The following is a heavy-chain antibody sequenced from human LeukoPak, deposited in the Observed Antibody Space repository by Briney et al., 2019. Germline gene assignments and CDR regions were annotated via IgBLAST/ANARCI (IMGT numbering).Heavy chain of an antibody. CDR2: INHSGST. J-gene: IGHJ4*02. CDR1: GGSFSDYY. V-gene: IGHV4-34*01. CDR3: ARSYSSGWYTLLDY. Sequence: SETLSLTCAVYGGSFSDYYWSWIRQPPGKGLEWIGEINHSGSTNYNPSLKSRVTTSMDTSKNQFSLNLSSVTAADTAVYYRARSYSSGWYTLLDYWGQGTLVTVSS. D-gene: IGHD6-19*01.